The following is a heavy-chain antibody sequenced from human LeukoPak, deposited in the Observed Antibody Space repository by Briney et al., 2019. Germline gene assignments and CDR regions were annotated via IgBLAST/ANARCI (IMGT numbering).Heavy chain of an antibody. Sequence: GGSLRLSCAASGFTFSSYEMNWVRQAPGKGLEWVSYITSSGRTIYYADSVKDRFTISRDNAKNSLYLQMNGLRAEDTAIYYCTRVSATEGFDYWGQGTLVTVSS. J-gene: IGHJ4*02. CDR1: GFTFSSYE. V-gene: IGHV3-48*03. CDR3: TRVSATEGFDY. CDR2: ITSSGRTI.